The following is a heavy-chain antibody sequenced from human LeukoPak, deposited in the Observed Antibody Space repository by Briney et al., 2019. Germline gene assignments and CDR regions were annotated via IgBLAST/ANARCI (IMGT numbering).Heavy chain of an antibody. CDR3: ARGSLGYCDSTSCYTQFDY. CDR2: ISYYGSTK. CDR1: GFTFSSYA. D-gene: IGHD2-2*02. J-gene: IGHJ4*02. Sequence: GRSLRLSCAASGFTFSSYAMHWVRQAPGKGLEWVTVISYYGSTKYYADSVKGRITISRDNSKNTLYMQMSSLRAEDTAVYYCARGSLGYCDSTSCYTQFDYWGQGTLVTVSS. V-gene: IGHV3-30*04.